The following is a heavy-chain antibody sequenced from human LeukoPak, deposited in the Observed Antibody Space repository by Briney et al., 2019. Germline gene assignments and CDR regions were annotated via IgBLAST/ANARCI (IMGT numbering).Heavy chain of an antibody. J-gene: IGHJ4*02. CDR3: AREYESLDY. V-gene: IGHV3-48*03. CDR1: GFTFSSYE. Sequence: PGGSLRLSCAASGFTFSSYEMNWVRQAPGKGLEWVSYISSSGSTIYYADSVKGRFTISRDNAKNSLYLQMNSLRAEDTAVYYCAREYESLDYWGQGTLVTVSS. CDR2: ISSSGSTI. D-gene: IGHD2-8*01.